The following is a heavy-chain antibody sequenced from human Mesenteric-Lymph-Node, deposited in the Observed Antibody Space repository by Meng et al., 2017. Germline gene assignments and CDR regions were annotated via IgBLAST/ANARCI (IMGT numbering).Heavy chain of an antibody. V-gene: IGHV4-30-4*01. J-gene: IGHJ4*02. CDR3: ASFDHIPRRNYFDY. CDR2: IHHSGSA. Sequence: HVQLQWSGPGLLEPSQTLSLTCTVSGCSMSSGNYYWSWIRQPPGKGLEWIGYIHHSGSAYYNPFLKSRVSISVDTSKNQFSLNLNSMTAADTAVYYCASFDHIPRRNYFDYWGQGTLVTVSS. CDR1: GCSMSSGNYY. D-gene: IGHD2-21*01.